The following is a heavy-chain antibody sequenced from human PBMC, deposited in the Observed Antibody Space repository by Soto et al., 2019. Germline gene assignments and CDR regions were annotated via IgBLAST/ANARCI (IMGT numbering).Heavy chain of an antibody. V-gene: IGHV3-33*01. Sequence: QVQLVESGGGVVQPGRSLRLSCAASGFTFSSYGMHWVRQAPGKGLEWVAVIWYDGSNKYYADSVKGRFTISRDNSKNTLYLQMNSLRAEDTAVYYCARDIAAAGTSYYCDGMDVWGQGTTVTVSS. CDR2: IWYDGSNK. CDR3: ARDIAAAGTSYYCDGMDV. CDR1: GFTFSSYG. J-gene: IGHJ6*02. D-gene: IGHD6-13*01.